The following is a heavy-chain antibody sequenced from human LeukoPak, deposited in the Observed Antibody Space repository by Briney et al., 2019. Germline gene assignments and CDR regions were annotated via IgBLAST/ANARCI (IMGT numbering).Heavy chain of an antibody. CDR2: IRSKAYGGTT. D-gene: IGHD3-10*01. CDR1: GFTFGDYA. J-gene: IGHJ4*02. CDR3: TRVRLWFGELSSFDY. V-gene: IGHV3-49*04. Sequence: GGSLRLSCTASGFTFGDYAMSWVRQAPGKGLEWVGFIRSKAYGGTTEYAASVKGRFTISRDDSKSIAYLQMNSLKTEDTAVYCCTRVRLWFGELSSFDYWGQGTLVTVSS.